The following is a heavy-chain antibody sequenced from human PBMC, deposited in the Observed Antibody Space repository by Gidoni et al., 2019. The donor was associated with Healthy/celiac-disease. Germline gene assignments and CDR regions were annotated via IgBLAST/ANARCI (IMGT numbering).Heavy chain of an antibody. J-gene: IGHJ6*02. CDR3: ARVIGDPYYYYYGMDV. CDR1: VGSISSVGYY. CDR2: IYYSRST. D-gene: IGHD2-21*02. V-gene: IGHV4-31*03. Sequence: QVQLQESGPGLVKPSQTLSLTCTVPVGSISSVGYYWSWIRQHPGKGLEWIGYIYYSRSTYYNPSLKSRVTISVDTSKNQFSLKLSSVTAADTAVYYCARVIGDPYYYYYGMDVWGQGTTVTVSS.